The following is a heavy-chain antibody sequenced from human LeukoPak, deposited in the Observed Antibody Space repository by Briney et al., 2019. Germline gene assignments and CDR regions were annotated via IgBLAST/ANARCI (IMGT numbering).Heavy chain of an antibody. CDR2: IYTSGST. D-gene: IGHD2-2*01. CDR3: ARLIYCSSTSCYHPRRYYMDV. J-gene: IGHJ6*03. Sequence: SETLSLTCTVSGGSISSGSYYWSWIRQPAGKGLEWIGRIYTSGSTNYNPSLKSRVTISVDTSKNQFSLKLSSVTAADTAVYYCARLIYCSSTSCYHPRRYYMDVWGKGTTVTISS. CDR1: GGSISSGSYY. V-gene: IGHV4-61*02.